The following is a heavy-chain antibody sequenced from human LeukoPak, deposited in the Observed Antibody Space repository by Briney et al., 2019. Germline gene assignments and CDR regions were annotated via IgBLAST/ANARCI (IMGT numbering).Heavy chain of an antibody. Sequence: GASVTVSFTGLVYTFTRSGFIWVRQAPGQGLEWLGWISGYDGTTNSAQRFQDRISMTSDTASSTAYLEVRGLTSDDTAVYYCAKAGHRSYYYYDYWGQGTLVSVSS. D-gene: IGHD1-26*01. CDR2: ISGYDGTT. J-gene: IGHJ4*02. CDR1: VYTFTRSG. V-gene: IGHV1-18*01. CDR3: AKAGHRSYYYYDY.